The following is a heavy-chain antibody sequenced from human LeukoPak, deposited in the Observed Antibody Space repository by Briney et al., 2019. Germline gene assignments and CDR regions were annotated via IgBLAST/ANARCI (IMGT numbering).Heavy chain of an antibody. CDR3: ARFDDASSGFYYYDY. CDR1: GYNFATYW. D-gene: IGHD3-22*01. Sequence: GESLKISCKTSGYNFATYWIGWVRQMPGKGLEWMGIIYPGDSDIRYSPSFQGQVTISADKSISTAYLQWSSLMASDTAMYFCARFDDASSGFYYYDYWGQGTLVTVSS. V-gene: IGHV5-51*01. J-gene: IGHJ4*02. CDR2: IYPGDSDI.